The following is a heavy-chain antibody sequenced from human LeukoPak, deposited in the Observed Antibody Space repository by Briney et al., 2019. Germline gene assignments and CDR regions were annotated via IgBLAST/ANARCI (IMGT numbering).Heavy chain of an antibody. J-gene: IGHJ3*02. D-gene: IGHD3-22*01. Sequence: GGSLRLSCAASGFTVSSNYMSWVRQAPGKGLEWVSVIYSGGSTYYADSVKGRFTISRDNSKNTLYLQMNSLRAEDTAVYYCARERTDYYDSSATPRDAFDIWGQGTMVTVSS. V-gene: IGHV3-66*01. CDR1: GFTVSSNY. CDR3: ARERTDYYDSSATPRDAFDI. CDR2: IYSGGST.